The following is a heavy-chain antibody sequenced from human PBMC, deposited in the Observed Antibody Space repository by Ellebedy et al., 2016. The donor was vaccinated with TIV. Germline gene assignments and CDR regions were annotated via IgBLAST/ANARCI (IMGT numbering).Heavy chain of an antibody. Sequence: GESLKISCVASGFTFNNYPMHWVRQAPGTGLEWVAVISYDGNTKWYGDSVRGRFTISRDNSKNTLYLRLQRLKIEDTAVYFCARDNNPGVKNGVVDLWGQGTLVTVSS. CDR1: GFTFNNYP. CDR3: ARDNNPGVKNGVVDL. V-gene: IGHV3-30-3*01. J-gene: IGHJ5*02. D-gene: IGHD3-3*01. CDR2: ISYDGNTK.